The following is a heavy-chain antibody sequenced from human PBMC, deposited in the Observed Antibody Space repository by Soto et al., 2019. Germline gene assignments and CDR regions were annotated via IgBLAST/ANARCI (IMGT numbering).Heavy chain of an antibody. CDR3: ATNRSPLY. CDR2: INEDGSEK. J-gene: IGHJ4*02. D-gene: IGHD6-6*01. V-gene: IGHV3-7*01. CDR1: GFTFSTYW. Sequence: EVQLVESGGGLVQPGGSLRLSCAASGFTFSTYWMTWVRQAPGKGLEWVANINEDGSEKDYVDSVKGGFTISRDNAQNSLYLQMDSLRAEDTAVYYCATNRSPLYWGQGTLVTVSS.